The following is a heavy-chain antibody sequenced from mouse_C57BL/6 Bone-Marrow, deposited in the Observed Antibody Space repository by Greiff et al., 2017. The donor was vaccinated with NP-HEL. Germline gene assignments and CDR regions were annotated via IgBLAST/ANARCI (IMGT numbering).Heavy chain of an antibody. CDR3: TTLLRSLYFDY. CDR1: GFNIKDDY. D-gene: IGHD1-1*01. J-gene: IGHJ2*01. CDR2: IDPENGDT. V-gene: IGHV14-4*01. Sequence: EVKLEESGAELVRPGASVKLSCTASGFNIKDDYMHWVKQRPEQGLEWIGWIDPENGDTEYASKFQGKATITADTSSNTAYLQLSSLTSEDTAVYYCTTLLRSLYFDYWGQGTTLTVSS.